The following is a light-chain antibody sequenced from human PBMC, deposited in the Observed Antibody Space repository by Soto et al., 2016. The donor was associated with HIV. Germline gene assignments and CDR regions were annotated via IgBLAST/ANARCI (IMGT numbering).Light chain of an antibody. Sequence: DIQMTQSPSSLSASVGDRVTITCRASQGISNYLAWYQQKAGKAPKLLISAASTLESGSHLGSVEVGLGQISLSPSPACSLKMLRLITGQKYNGAPALTFGGGTKVEDQT. V-gene: IGKV1-27*01. CDR1: QGISNY. CDR3: QKYNGAPALT. CDR2: AAS. J-gene: IGKJ4*01.